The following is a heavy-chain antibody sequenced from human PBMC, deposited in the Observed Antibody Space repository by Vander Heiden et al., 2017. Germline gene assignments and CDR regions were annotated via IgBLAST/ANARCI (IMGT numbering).Heavy chain of an antibody. CDR1: GGSIRRSSYY. Sequence: QLHLQESGPGLVKPSETLPLTCTVSGGSIRRSSYYWGWIRQPPGKGLEWIGSIYYSGSTYYNPSLKRRGTISVDTSKNQFSLKLSSVTAADTAVYYCARPSPYGSGGSCYGAFDIWGQGTMVTVSS. D-gene: IGHD2-15*01. CDR3: ARPSPYGSGGSCYGAFDI. J-gene: IGHJ3*02. V-gene: IGHV4-39*01. CDR2: IYYSGST.